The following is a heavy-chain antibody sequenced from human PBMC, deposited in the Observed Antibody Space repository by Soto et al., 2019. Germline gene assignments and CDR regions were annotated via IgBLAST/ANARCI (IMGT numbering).Heavy chain of an antibody. Sequence: QVQLQESGPGLVKPSETLSLTCTVSGGSISSYYWSWIRQPPGKGLEWIGYIYYSGSTNPSLKSRVTISVATSKNQFSLKLSSVTAADTAVYYCARVWTFHWYFDLWGRGTLVTVSS. V-gene: IGHV4-59*01. D-gene: IGHD1-1*01. J-gene: IGHJ2*01. CDR1: GGSISSYY. CDR2: IYYSGST. CDR3: ARVWTFHWYFDL.